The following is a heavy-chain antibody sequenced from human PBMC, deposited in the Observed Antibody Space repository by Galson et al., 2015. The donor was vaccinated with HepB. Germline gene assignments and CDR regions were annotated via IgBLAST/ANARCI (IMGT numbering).Heavy chain of an antibody. D-gene: IGHD3-10*01. Sequence: SLRLFCAASGFTFRIYGMSWVRQAPGKGLEWVSGIDGSGDGTEYADSVQGRFIVSRDNSKNTLYLQISGLRVEDTAKYYCVKDVGRDLFGPGAWGQGTLVTVSS. J-gene: IGHJ5*02. V-gene: IGHV3-23*01. CDR3: VKDVGRDLFGPGA. CDR1: GFTFRIYG. CDR2: IDGSGDGT.